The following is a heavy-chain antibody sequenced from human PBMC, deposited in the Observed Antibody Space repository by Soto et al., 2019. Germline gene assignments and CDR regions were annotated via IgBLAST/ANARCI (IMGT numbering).Heavy chain of an antibody. J-gene: IGHJ4*02. CDR2: IYYSGST. D-gene: IGHD6-19*01. Sequence: SETLSLTCTVSGGSISSYYWSWIRQPPGKGLEWIGYIYYSGSTNYNPSLKSRVTISVDTSKNQFSLKLSSVTAADTAVYYCAGLYSSGWYLRYWGQGTLVTVSS. CDR1: GGSISSYY. V-gene: IGHV4-59*01. CDR3: AGLYSSGWYLRY.